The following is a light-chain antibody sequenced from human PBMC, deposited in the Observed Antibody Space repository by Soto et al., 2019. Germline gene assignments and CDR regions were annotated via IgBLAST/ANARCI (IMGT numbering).Light chain of an antibody. V-gene: IGKV2-28*01. CDR1: QSLLDSNGNNY. CDR3: MQALQAPRT. Sequence: DLVMTQSPLSLPVTPGEPASISCRSSQSLLDSNGNNYLDWYLQKQGKPPQLLIYLGSTRASGVPDRFSGSGSGTDFTLRISRVEAEDVGIYFCMQALQAPRTFGLGTKVDI. J-gene: IGKJ1*01. CDR2: LGS.